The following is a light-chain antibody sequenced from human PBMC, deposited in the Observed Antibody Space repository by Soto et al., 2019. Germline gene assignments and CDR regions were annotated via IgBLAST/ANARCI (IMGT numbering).Light chain of an antibody. J-gene: IGKJ1*01. V-gene: IGKV1-5*01. CDR1: QSISSW. CDR2: DAS. CDR3: QQYNSYWT. Sequence: DIQMTQSPSTLSASVGDRVTITCRASQSISSWLAWYQQKPGKAPKLLIYDASSLESGVPSRFSGSGSATEFTLTISSLQPDDFATYYCQQYNSYWTFCQGTKVEIK.